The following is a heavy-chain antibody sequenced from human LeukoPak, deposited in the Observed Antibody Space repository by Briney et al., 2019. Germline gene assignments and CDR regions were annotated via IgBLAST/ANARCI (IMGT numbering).Heavy chain of an antibody. CDR3: ARASSSGYYSFWFDP. CDR2: ISAYNGNT. D-gene: IGHD3-22*01. V-gene: IGHV1-18*01. CDR1: GYTFTSYG. Sequence: GASVKVSCKASGYTFTSYGISWVRRAPGQGLEWIGWISAYNGNTNYAQKLQGRVTMTTDTSTSTAYMELRSLRSDDTAVYYCARASSSGYYSFWFDPWGQGTLVTVSS. J-gene: IGHJ5*02.